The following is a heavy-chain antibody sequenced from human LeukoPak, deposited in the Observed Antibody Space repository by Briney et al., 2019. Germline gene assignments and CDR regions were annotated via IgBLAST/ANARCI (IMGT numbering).Heavy chain of an antibody. CDR2: ISSSGSTI. V-gene: IGHV3-11*01. Sequence: GGSLRHSCAASGFTFSDYYMSWIRQAPGKGLEWVSYISSSGSTIYYADSVKGRFTISRDNAKNSLYLQMNSLRAEDTAVYYCARVLRYCSGGNCYSGGLGYMDVWGKGTTVTISS. J-gene: IGHJ6*03. CDR1: GFTFSDYY. D-gene: IGHD2-15*01. CDR3: ARVLRYCSGGNCYSGGLGYMDV.